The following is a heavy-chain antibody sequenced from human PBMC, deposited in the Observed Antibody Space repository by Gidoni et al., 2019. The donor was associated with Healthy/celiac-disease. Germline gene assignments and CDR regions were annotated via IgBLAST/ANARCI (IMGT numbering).Heavy chain of an antibody. V-gene: IGHV4-34*01. J-gene: IGHJ5*02. CDR3: ARGHVNYYGSGSYYNPFRWFDP. CDR1: GGSFSCYY. Sequence: QVQLQQWGAGLLKPSETLSLTGAVDGGSFSCYYVSWIRQPPGKGLEWIGEINHSGRTNYNPSLKSRVTISVDTSKNQFSLKLSSVTAADTAVYYCARGHVNYYGSGSYYNPFRWFDPWGQGTLVTVSS. D-gene: IGHD3-10*01. CDR2: INHSGRT.